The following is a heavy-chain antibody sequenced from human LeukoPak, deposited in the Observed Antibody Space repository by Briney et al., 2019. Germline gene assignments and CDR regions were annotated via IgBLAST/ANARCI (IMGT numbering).Heavy chain of an antibody. D-gene: IGHD6-19*01. Sequence: GASVNVSCKASGYTFATYGISWVRQAPGQGLEWMGWISAYNGNTNYAQKLQGRVTMTTDTSASTVYMELRSLRSDDTAVYDCARDAEQWLISGLVCWGRGTLVTVSS. CDR3: ARDAEQWLISGLVC. CDR2: ISAYNGNT. CDR1: GYTFATYG. J-gene: IGHJ4*02. V-gene: IGHV1-18*01.